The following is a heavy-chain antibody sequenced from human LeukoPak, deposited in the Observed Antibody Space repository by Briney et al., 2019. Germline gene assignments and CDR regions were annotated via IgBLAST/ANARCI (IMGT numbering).Heavy chain of an antibody. J-gene: IGHJ4*02. CDR1: GGSINNYY. Sequence: SETLSLTCTVSGGSINNYYWSWIRQPPGKGMEWIGYIHYSGRTNYNPSLKSRVTISVDTTKNQFSMKVISVTAADTAVYYCARVLGSGYSDYWGQGTLVTVSS. CDR3: ARVLGSGYSDY. CDR2: IHYSGRT. V-gene: IGHV4-59*01. D-gene: IGHD3-22*01.